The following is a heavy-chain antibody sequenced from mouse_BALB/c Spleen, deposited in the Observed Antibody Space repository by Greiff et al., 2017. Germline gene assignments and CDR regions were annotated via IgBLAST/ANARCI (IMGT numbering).Heavy chain of an antibody. J-gene: IGHJ1*01. CDR2: INSNGGST. D-gene: IGHD1-1*01. V-gene: IGHV5-6-2*01. CDR3: ARRYYGSSYWYFDV. CDR1: GFTFSSYY. Sequence: EVQVVESGGGLVKPGGSLKLSCAASGFTFSSYYMSWVRQTPEKRLELVAAINSNGGSTYYPDTVKGRFTISRDNAKNTLYLQMSSLKSEDTALYYCARRYYGSSYWYFDVWGAGTTVTVSS.